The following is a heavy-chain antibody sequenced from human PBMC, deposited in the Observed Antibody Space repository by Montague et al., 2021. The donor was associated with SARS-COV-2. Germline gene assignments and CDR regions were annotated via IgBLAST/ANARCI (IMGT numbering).Heavy chain of an antibody. CDR3: ARALYCSGGSCYPHWFDP. V-gene: IGHV4-59*01. J-gene: IGHJ5*02. Sequence: SETLSLTCTVTGGSISSYYWSWIRQPPGKGLEWIGYIYYSGSTNYNPSFKSRVTISVDTSKNQFSLKLSSVTAADTAVYYCARALYCSGGSCYPHWFDPWGQGTLVTVSS. CDR1: GGSISSYY. D-gene: IGHD2-15*01. CDR2: IYYSGST.